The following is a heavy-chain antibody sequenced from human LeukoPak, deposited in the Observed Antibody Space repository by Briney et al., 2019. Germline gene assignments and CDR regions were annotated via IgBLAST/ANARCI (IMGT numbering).Heavy chain of an antibody. CDR1: GFTFSNYA. D-gene: IGHD3/OR15-3a*01. CDR3: ARGGRTGVGSAFDI. CDR2: ISSSSSYI. J-gene: IGHJ3*02. Sequence: PGGSLRLSCAASGFTFSNYAMGWLRQAPGKGLEWVSSISSSSSYIYYADSVTGRFTISRDNAKNSLYLQMNSLRAEDTAVYYCARGGRTGVGSAFDIWGQGTMVTVSS. V-gene: IGHV3-21*01.